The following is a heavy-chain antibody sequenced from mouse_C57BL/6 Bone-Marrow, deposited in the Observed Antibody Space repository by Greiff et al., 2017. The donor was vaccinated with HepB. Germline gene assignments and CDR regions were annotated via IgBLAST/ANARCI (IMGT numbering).Heavy chain of an antibody. Sequence: VQLQQSGAELARPGASVKLSCKASGYTFTSYGISWVKQRTGQGLEWIGEIYPRSGNTYYNEKFKGKATLTADKSSSTAYMELRSLTSEDSAVYFCATRGILYYGSSFDYWGQGTTLTVSS. CDR2: IYPRSGNT. D-gene: IGHD1-1*01. CDR3: ATRGILYYGSSFDY. J-gene: IGHJ2*01. V-gene: IGHV1-81*01. CDR1: GYTFTSYG.